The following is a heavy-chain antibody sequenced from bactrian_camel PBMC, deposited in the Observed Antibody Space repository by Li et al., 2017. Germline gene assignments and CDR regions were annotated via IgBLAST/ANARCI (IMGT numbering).Heavy chain of an antibody. J-gene: IGHJ6*01. CDR3: AAAIVHESLCSLAGDRIGGFSVYTA. Sequence: HVQLVESGGGSVQAGGSLRLACSAAYPISIHCVGWFRQAPGKEREGVASIHTGSYSTWVADSVKGRFTISRDNAKNTLYLQMNSLKVDDTGVYYCAAAIVHESLCSLAGDRIGGFSVYTAWGQGTQVTVS. CDR2: IHTGSYST. D-gene: IGHD1*01. CDR1: YPISIHC. V-gene: IGHV3S54*01.